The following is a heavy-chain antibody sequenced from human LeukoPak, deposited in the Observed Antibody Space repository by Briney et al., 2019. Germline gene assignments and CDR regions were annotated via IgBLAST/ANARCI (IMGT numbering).Heavy chain of an antibody. Sequence: GRSLRLSCAASGFTFSSYGMHWVRQAPGKGLEWVAVISYDGDNKYFADSVKGRFAISRDNSKNTLYLQMNSLRGEDTAVYYCARAVTYYYGMDVWGQGTTVTVSS. CDR3: ARAVTYYYGMDV. CDR1: GFTFSSYG. CDR2: ISYDGDNK. D-gene: IGHD2-21*02. V-gene: IGHV3-30*03. J-gene: IGHJ6*02.